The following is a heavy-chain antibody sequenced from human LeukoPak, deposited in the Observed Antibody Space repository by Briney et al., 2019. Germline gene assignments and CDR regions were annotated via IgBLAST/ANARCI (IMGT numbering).Heavy chain of an antibody. V-gene: IGHV4-59*08. CDR2: IYYSGST. J-gene: IGHJ5*02. Sequence: SETLSLTCTVSGGSINSNYWSWIRQPAGKGLEWIGYIYYSGSTNYNPSLKSRVTISIDTSKNQFSLNLNSMTAADTAVYYCARRDLGMVRGFIIDNWFDPWGQGTLVIVSS. CDR3: ARRDLGMVRGFIIDNWFDP. D-gene: IGHD3-10*01. CDR1: GGSINSNY.